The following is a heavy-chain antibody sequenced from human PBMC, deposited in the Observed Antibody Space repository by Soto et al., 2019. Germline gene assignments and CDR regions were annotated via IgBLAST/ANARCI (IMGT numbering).Heavy chain of an antibody. V-gene: IGHV3-48*02. CDR1: GFTFSSYN. Sequence: EVQMVESGGGLVQPGGSLRLSCAASGFTFSSYNMNWVRQAPGKGLEWVSYISHSSSTIYYADSVKGRFTISRDNAKNSLHLQMNSLRDEDTAVYYCARDHYGSGSFSKFDYGGQGTLVTVSS. J-gene: IGHJ4*02. D-gene: IGHD3-10*01. CDR3: ARDHYGSGSFSKFDY. CDR2: ISHSSSTI.